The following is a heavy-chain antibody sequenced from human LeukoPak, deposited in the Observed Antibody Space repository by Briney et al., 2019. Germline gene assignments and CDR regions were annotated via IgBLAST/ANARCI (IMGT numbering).Heavy chain of an antibody. D-gene: IGHD2-8*01. Sequence: SETLSLTCTVSGGSISSSSYYWGWIRQPPGKGLEWIGSIYSSGSTYYNPSLKSRVTISVDTSNNQLSLKLSSVTAADTAIYYCARGYCTNAVCSLGPTQAWGQGTLVTVSS. V-gene: IGHV4-39*07. CDR2: IYSSGST. J-gene: IGHJ4*02. CDR3: ARGYCTNAVCSLGPTQA. CDR1: GGSISSSSYY.